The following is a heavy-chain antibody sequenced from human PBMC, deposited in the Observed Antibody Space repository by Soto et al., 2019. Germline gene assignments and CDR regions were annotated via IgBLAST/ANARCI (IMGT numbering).Heavy chain of an antibody. Sequence: PGGSLRLSCAASGFTFSSYAMHWVRQAPGKGLEWVAVISYDGSNKYYADSVKGRFTISRDNSKNTLYLQMNSLRAEDTAVYYCASHQYSSSWYPYYYYYYGMDVWGQGTTVTVSS. CDR3: ASHQYSSSWYPYYYYYYGMDV. CDR1: GFTFSSYA. D-gene: IGHD6-13*01. CDR2: ISYDGSNK. J-gene: IGHJ6*02. V-gene: IGHV3-30-3*01.